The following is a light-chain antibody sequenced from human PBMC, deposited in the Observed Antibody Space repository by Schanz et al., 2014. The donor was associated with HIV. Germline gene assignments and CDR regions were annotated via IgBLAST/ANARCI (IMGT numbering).Light chain of an antibody. CDR1: QSVGSSY. CDR3: QQRSNWPLT. V-gene: IGKV3D-20*02. CDR2: GAS. Sequence: EIVLTQSPGTLSLSPGERVTLSCRASQSVGSSYLAWYQQKPGQAPRLLIYGASSRATGIPDRFSGSGSGTDFTLTISRLEPEDFAVYYCQQRSNWPLTFGGGTKVEIK. J-gene: IGKJ4*01.